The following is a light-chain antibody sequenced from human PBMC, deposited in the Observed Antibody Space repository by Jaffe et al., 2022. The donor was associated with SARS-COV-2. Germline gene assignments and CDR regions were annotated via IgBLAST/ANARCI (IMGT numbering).Light chain of an antibody. V-gene: IGKV1-33*01. CDR3: QHYYNPPYT. CDR1: QDINNY. CDR2: DAS. J-gene: IGKJ2*01. Sequence: DIQMTQSPSSLSASVGDRVTITCQASQDINNYLNWYQQKPGKAPKLLIYDASNLKTGVPLRFSGSGSGTDFTFTVSSLQPEDIATYYCQHYYNPPYTFGQGTKLEIK.